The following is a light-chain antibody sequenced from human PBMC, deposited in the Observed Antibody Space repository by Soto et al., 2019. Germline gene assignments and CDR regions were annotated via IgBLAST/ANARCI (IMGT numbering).Light chain of an antibody. CDR2: EVS. Sequence: QSALTQPPSASGSPGQSVTISCTGTSSDVGGYNYVSWYQQHPGKAPKLMIYEVSKRPSGVPDRFSGSKSGNTASLTVSGLQAEEEADYYCSSYAGSLVVFGGGPKLTVL. CDR1: SSDVGGYNY. CDR3: SSYAGSLVV. V-gene: IGLV2-8*01. J-gene: IGLJ2*01.